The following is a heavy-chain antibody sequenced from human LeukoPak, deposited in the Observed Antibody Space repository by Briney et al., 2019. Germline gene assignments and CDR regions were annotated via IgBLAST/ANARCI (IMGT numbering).Heavy chain of an antibody. Sequence: SETLSLTCTVSGGSISSYYWSWIRQPPGKGLEWIGYIYYSGSTNYNPSLKSRVTISVDTSKNQFSLKLSSVTAADTAVYYCASRWVGSGWYAFDYWGQGTLVTVSS. CDR3: ASRWVGSGWYAFDY. D-gene: IGHD6-19*01. J-gene: IGHJ4*02. CDR2: IYYSGST. V-gene: IGHV4-59*01. CDR1: GGSISSYY.